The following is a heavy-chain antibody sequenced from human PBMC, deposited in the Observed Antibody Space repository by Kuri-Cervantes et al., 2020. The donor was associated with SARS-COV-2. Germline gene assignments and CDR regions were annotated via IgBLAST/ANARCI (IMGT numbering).Heavy chain of an antibody. CDR3: VRFRYSDTSRNASDI. D-gene: IGHD3-22*01. CDR2: MNPNSGNT. J-gene: IGHJ3*02. Sequence: ASVKVSCKASGYTFTSYGISWVRQAPGQGLEWMGWMNPNSGNTGYAQKFQGRVTMTRNTSISTVYMELSRLTTDDTAIFYCVRFRYSDTSRNASDIWGQGTVVTVSS. CDR1: GYTFTSYG. V-gene: IGHV1-8*02.